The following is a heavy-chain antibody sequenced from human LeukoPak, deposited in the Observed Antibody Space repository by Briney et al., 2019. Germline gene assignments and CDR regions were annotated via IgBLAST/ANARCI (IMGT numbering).Heavy chain of an antibody. J-gene: IGHJ4*02. V-gene: IGHV3-30*04. D-gene: IGHD2-21*02. CDR2: ISYDGSNK. Sequence: PGRSLRLSCAASGFTFRSYAMHWVRQAPGKGLEWVAVISYDGSNKYYADSVKGRFTISRDNSKNTLYLQMNSLRAEDTAVYYCARESYCGGDCSDYWGQGTLVTVSS. CDR3: ARESYCGGDCSDY. CDR1: GFTFRSYA.